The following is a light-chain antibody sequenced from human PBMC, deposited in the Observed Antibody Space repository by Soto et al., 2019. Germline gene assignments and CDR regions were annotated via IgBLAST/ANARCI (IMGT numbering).Light chain of an antibody. CDR1: SSNIGAGYD. J-gene: IGLJ2*01. V-gene: IGLV1-40*01. Sequence: QSVLTQPPSVSGAPGQRVTISCTGSSSNIGAGYDVHWYQQLPGTAPKLLIYGNSNRPSGVPDRFSGSKSGTSASLAITVLQVEDEDDYDCQSYDSSLSGSWVVFGGGTKVTVL. CDR3: QSYDSSLSGSWVV. CDR2: GNS.